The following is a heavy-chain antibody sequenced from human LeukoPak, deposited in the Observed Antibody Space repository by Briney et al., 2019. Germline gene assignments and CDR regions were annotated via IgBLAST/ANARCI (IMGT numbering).Heavy chain of an antibody. CDR1: GGTFSSYA. CDR2: IIPIFGTA. J-gene: IGHJ4*02. D-gene: IGHD3-10*01. Sequence: GASVKVSCKASGGTFSSYAISWVRQAPGQGLEWMGGIIPIFGTANYAQKFQGRVTITADESTSTAYMELSSLRSEDTAVYYCARYYYGSGSYYIRGYFDYWGQGTLVTVSS. V-gene: IGHV1-69*13. CDR3: ARYYYGSGSYYIRGYFDY.